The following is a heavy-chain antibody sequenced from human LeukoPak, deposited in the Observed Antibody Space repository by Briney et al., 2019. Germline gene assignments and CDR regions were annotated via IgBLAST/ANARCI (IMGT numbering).Heavy chain of an antibody. CDR3: AIAYCGGDCYSIADYYMDV. D-gene: IGHD2-21*01. V-gene: IGHV4-34*01. CDR2: IKHSGST. Sequence: PSETLSLTCAVYGGSFSGYYWSWIRQPPGKGLEWVGEIKHSGSTNYNPSLKSRVTISVDTSKNQFSLKLSSVTAADTDVYYCAIAYCGGDCYSIADYYMDVWGKETTVTVSS. CDR1: GGSFSGYY. J-gene: IGHJ6*03.